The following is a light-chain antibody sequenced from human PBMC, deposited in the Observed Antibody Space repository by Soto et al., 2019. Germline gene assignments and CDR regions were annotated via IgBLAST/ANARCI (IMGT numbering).Light chain of an antibody. V-gene: IGKV1-33*01. CDR3: QQFYDLPTT. CDR1: QDISDV. J-gene: IGKJ5*01. CDR2: DAS. Sequence: DIQMTQSPSALSASEGDRVTITCQASQDISDVLNWYQQQPGKAPKVLIYDASKLQTGVPSRFSGRGSGKDFTFTISSLQPDDSGTYYCQQFYDLPTTFGQGTRLEIK.